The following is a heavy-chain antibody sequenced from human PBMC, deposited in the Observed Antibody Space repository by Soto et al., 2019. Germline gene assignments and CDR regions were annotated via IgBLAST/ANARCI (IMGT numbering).Heavy chain of an antibody. CDR3: AKLGRESCFSALDS. CDR1: GFTLSTYA. V-gene: IGHV3-23*01. J-gene: IGHJ4*02. CDR2: VCGNSNST. D-gene: IGHD2-15*01. Sequence: GGSLRLSCVASGFTLSTYAMSWVRQAPGKGLEWVSSVCGNSNSTYFADSVKGRFTISRDNSKNTLFLHMNSLRGEDTALYYCAKLGRESCFSALDSWGQGTLVTVSS.